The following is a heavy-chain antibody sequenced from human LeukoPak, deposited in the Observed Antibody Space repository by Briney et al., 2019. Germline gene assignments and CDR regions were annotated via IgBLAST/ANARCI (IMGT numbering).Heavy chain of an antibody. CDR2: IYTSGST. CDR1: GGSISSGSYY. D-gene: IGHD6-13*01. V-gene: IGHV4-61*02. Sequence: SETLSLTCTVSGGSISSGSYYWSWIRQPAGKGLEWIGRIYTSGSTNYNPSLKSRVTMSVDTSKNQFSLKLSSVTAADTAVYYCASSPPLRGSSWYYWGQGTLVTVSS. CDR3: ASSPPLRGSSWYY. J-gene: IGHJ4*02.